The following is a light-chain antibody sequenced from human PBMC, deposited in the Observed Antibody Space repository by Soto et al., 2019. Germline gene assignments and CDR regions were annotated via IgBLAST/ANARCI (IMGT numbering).Light chain of an antibody. CDR2: DAS. CDR1: QSVGGY. Sequence: EIVLTQSPATLSLSPGERATLSCRASQSVGGYLDWYQQKPGQAPRLLIYDASNRASGIPARFSGSESGTDFTHTISSIEPEDLAVYYCHQRSNWPPLTFGGGTKVEIK. J-gene: IGKJ4*01. V-gene: IGKV3-11*01. CDR3: HQRSNWPPLT.